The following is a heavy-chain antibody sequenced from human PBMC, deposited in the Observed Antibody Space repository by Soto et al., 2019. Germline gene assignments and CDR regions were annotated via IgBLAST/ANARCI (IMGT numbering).Heavy chain of an antibody. CDR1: GGSISGYS. D-gene: IGHD4-17*01. CDR3: ARGPTVTTDY. J-gene: IGHJ4*02. V-gene: IGHV4-59*01. Sequence: SETLSLTCTVSGGSISGYSWNWIRQPPGEGLEWIGDIHYTGSTNYNPSLKSRVTISLDTSENQFSLKLSSVTAADTAIYYCARGPTVTTDYWAQGTLVTVSS. CDR2: IHYTGST.